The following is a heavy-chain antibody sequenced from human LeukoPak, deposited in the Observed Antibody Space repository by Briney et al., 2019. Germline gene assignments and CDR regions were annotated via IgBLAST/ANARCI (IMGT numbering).Heavy chain of an antibody. CDR3: ARGDSGYDYYYYYYMDV. CDR1: GVTFSSYW. V-gene: IGHV3-74*01. CDR2: INSDGSST. Sequence: GGSLRLSCAASGVTFSSYWMHWVRQAPGKGLVWVSRINSDGSSTSYADSVKGRFTISRDNAKNTLYLQMNSLRDEDTAVYYCARGDSGYDYYYYYYMDVWGKGTTVTVSS. D-gene: IGHD5-12*01. J-gene: IGHJ6*03.